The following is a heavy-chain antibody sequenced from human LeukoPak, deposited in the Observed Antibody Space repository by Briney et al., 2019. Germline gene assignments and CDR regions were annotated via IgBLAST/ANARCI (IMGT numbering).Heavy chain of an antibody. J-gene: IGHJ4*02. D-gene: IGHD5-12*01. V-gene: IGHV4-39*07. CDR2: IYAAGST. CDR1: GGSISSSTSY. Sequence: SETLSLTCTVSGGSISSSTSYWGWIRQPPGKGLEWVGSIYAAGSTYYNPSLKGRVTISIDTSKNQFSLRLSSVTAADTAVYYCARDSGRHSGYDWIYWGQGTLVTVSS. CDR3: ARDSGRHSGYDWIY.